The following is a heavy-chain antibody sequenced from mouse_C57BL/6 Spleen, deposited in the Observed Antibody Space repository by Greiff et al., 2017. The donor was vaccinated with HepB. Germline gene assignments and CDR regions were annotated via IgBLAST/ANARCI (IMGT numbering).Heavy chain of an antibody. J-gene: IGHJ4*01. V-gene: IGHV1-82*01. Sequence: QVQLKQSGPELVKPGASVKISCKASGYAFSSSWMNWVKQRPGKGLEWIGRIYPGDGDTNYNGKFKGKATLTADKSSSTAYMQLSSLTSEDSAVYFCARWGGRPYAMDYWGQGTSVTVSS. D-gene: IGHD1-1*01. CDR3: ARWGGRPYAMDY. CDR2: IYPGDGDT. CDR1: GYAFSSSW.